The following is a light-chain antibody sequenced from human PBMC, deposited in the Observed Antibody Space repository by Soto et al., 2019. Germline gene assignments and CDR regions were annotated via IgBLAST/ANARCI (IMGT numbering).Light chain of an antibody. CDR2: EVS. CDR1: SSDVGGYNY. CDR3: SSFTSRFTFV. Sequence: QSVLTQPPSASGSPGQSVTISCTGTSSDVGGYNYVSWYQQHPGKAPKLMIYEVSERPSGVPDRFSGSKSGDTASLTVSGLQAEDEADYYCSSFTSRFTFVFGTGTKLTVL. J-gene: IGLJ1*01. V-gene: IGLV2-8*01.